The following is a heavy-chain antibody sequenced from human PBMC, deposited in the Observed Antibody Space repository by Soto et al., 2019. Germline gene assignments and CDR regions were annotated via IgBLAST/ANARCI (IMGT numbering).Heavy chain of an antibody. CDR1: GFTFSNYA. CDR2: ISGSGDTP. D-gene: IGHD4-17*01. J-gene: IGHJ3*02. Sequence: PGGSLRLSCAASGFTFSNYAISWVRQAPGKGLEWVSIISGSGDTPYYADSVKGRFTISRDTSKNMLYLQMNSLRAEDTAIYYCAKPGNYGDDEFDIWGQGTMVTLSS. V-gene: IGHV3-23*01. CDR3: AKPGNYGDDEFDI.